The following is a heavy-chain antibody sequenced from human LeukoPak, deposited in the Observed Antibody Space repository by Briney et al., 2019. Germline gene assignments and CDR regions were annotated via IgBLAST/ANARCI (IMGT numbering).Heavy chain of an antibody. CDR2: MNTNSGKT. CDR3: VRVNVLLPDYYGMDV. CDR1: GYTFTNYD. J-gene: IGHJ6*02. V-gene: IGHV1-8*01. Sequence: ASVKVSCKASGYTFTNYDINWVRQATGQGLEWVGWMNTNSGKTGSVQNFQGRVTMTGNTSISTAYMELSNLRSEDTAVYYCVRVNVLLPDYYGMDVWGQGTAVTVSS. D-gene: IGHD2-15*01.